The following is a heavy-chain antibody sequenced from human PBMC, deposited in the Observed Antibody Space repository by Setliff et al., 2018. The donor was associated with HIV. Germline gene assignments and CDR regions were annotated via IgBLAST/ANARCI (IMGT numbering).Heavy chain of an antibody. Sequence: SETLSLTCAVYGGSLSGYYWSWTRQPPGKGLEWMGEINHSGSTNYNPSLKSRVTISVDTSKNQFSLKLSYVTAADTAVYYCATVGAGGREYYFDYWCQGTLVTVSS. CDR3: ATVGAGGREYYFDY. J-gene: IGHJ4*02. CDR2: INHSGST. CDR1: GGSLSGYY. V-gene: IGHV4-34*01. D-gene: IGHD1-26*01.